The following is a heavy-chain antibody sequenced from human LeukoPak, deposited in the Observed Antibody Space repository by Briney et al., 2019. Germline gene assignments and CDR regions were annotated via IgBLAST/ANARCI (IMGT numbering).Heavy chain of an antibody. CDR3: ARGISSSGWLDY. CDR2: LYSGGNT. J-gene: IGHJ4*02. D-gene: IGHD6-19*01. CDR1: GFTFSNAW. Sequence: GGSLRLSCAASGFTFSNAWMSWVRQAPGKGLEWISVLYSGGNTYYADSVKGRFTISRDNSENTLFLQMNSLRAEDTAVYYRARGISSSGWLDYWGQGTLVTVSS. V-gene: IGHV3-53*01.